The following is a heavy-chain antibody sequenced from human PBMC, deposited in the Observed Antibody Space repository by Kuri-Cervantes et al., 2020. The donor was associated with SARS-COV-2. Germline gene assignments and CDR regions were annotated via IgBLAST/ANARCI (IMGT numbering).Heavy chain of an antibody. J-gene: IGHJ6*02. CDR3: AKDRGEQWLVSHYYYYGMDV. D-gene: IGHD6-19*01. CDR1: VGTFSSYA. V-gene: IGHV1-69*06. CDR2: IIPIFGTA. Sequence: SVKVSCKASVGTFSSYAISWVRQAPGQGLEWMGGIIPIFGTANYAQKFQGRVTITADKSTSTAYMELSSLRSEDTAVYYCAKDRGEQWLVSHYYYYGMDVWGQGTTVTVSS.